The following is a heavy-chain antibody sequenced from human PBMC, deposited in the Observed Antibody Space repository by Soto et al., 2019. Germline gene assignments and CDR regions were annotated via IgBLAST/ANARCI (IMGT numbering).Heavy chain of an antibody. D-gene: IGHD3-3*01. CDR3: ARGRKSGLRFLEWLLQNWFDP. V-gene: IGHV4-34*01. CDR1: GGSFSGYY. CDR2: INHSGST. Sequence: PSETLSLTCAVYGGSFSGYYWSWIRQPPGKGLEWIGEINHSGSTNYNPSLKSRVTISVDTSKNQFSLKLSSVTAADTAVYYCARGRKSGLRFLEWLLQNWFDPWGQGTQVTVAS. J-gene: IGHJ5*02.